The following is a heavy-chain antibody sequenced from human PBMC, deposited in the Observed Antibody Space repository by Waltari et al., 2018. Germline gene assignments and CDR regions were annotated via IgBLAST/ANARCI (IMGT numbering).Heavy chain of an antibody. CDR1: GFTFSNYG. V-gene: IGHV3-30*02. J-gene: IGHJ4*02. CDR3: AKGQRYSSAWDLFDH. Sequence: QMQLVESGGGVVQPGGSLRLSCAASGFTFSNYGMHWVRRAPGKGLEWVAFLRYDGNNKYYADSVKGRFTISRDNSKNTLYVLMNSLRADDTAVYYCAKGQRYSSAWDLFDHWGQGTLVTVSS. D-gene: IGHD6-25*01. CDR2: LRYDGNNK.